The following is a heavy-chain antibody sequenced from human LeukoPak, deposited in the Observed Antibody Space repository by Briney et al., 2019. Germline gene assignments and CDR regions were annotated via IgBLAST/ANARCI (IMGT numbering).Heavy chain of an antibody. D-gene: IGHD6-13*01. Sequence: ASVKVSCKASGYTFTGYYMHWVRQAPGQGLEWMGWINPNSGGTNYALKFQGRVTMTRDTSISTAYMELSRLRSDDTAVYYCARGRQPQALDFDYWGQGTLVTVSS. CDR3: ARGRQPQALDFDY. V-gene: IGHV1-2*02. CDR1: GYTFTGYY. CDR2: INPNSGGT. J-gene: IGHJ4*02.